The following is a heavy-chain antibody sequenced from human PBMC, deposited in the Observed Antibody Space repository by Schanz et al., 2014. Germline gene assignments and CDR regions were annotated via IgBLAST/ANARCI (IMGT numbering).Heavy chain of an antibody. CDR1: GYTFSSYG. CDR3: ARGYGDSPTDF. Sequence: QVQLVQSGAEVKKPGASVKVSCKASGYTFSSYGITWVRQAPGQGLEWMGWITAYNGDTNYALKLQGRVTMTTDTSTGTAYMELRSLRSEDTAVYYCARGYGDSPTDFWGQGTLVTVSS. CDR2: ITAYNGDT. J-gene: IGHJ4*02. D-gene: IGHD4-17*01. V-gene: IGHV1-18*01.